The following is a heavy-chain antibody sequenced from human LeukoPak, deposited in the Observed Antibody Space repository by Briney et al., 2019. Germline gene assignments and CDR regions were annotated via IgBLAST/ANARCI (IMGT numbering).Heavy chain of an antibody. CDR3: ARVFQGFDN. V-gene: IGHV4-39*01. J-gene: IGHJ4*02. CDR1: GGSITSSSYY. D-gene: IGHD1-14*01. CDR2: IYYSGST. Sequence: SETLSLTCTVSGGSITSSSYYWGWIRQPPGKELEWIGSIYYSGSTYYNPSLKSRVTISVDTSKNQFSLRLSSVTAAGTAVYYCARVFQGFDNWGQGTLVTVSS.